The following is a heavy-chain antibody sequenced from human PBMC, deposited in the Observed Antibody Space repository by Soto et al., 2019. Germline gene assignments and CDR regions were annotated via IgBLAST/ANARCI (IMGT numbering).Heavy chain of an antibody. CDR2: IYPSDSDT. D-gene: IGHD3-3*01. CDR1: GYNFAGYW. CDR3: ARGGVSTRTFDY. V-gene: IGHV5-51*01. Sequence: GESLKISCKGSGYNFAGYWIAWVRQMPGKGLELMGIIYPSDSDTRYRPSFQGQVTISADKSISSAYLQWSSLRASDTAMYYCARGGVSTRTFDYWGQGTPVAVSS. J-gene: IGHJ4*02.